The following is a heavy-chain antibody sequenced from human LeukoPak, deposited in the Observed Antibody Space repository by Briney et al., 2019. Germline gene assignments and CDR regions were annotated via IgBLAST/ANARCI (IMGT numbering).Heavy chain of an antibody. CDR1: GFTFSTCS. CDR3: ARMTSGFDM. V-gene: IGHV3-48*02. Sequence: GGSLRLSCAASGFTFSTCSMNWVRQAPGKGLEWVSYLTGSSTTIEYADSVKGRFTISRDNAKNSLYLQMNSLRDEDTAVYYCARMTSGFDMWGQGTMVSVSS. J-gene: IGHJ3*02. CDR2: LTGSSTTI.